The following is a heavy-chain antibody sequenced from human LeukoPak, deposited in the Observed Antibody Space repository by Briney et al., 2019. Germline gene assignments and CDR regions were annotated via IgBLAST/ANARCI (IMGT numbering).Heavy chain of an antibody. CDR2: IRQDGGQI. CDR3: ARESRYFDWFPIMDV. Sequence: GGSLRLSCTASGFIFSTYWMSWVRQAPGMGLEWVGKIRQDGGQIFYVDSVKGRFTISRDNAKNSLYLQMNSLRAEDTAVYYCARESRYFDWFPIMDVWGQGTTVTVSS. V-gene: IGHV3-7*01. CDR1: GFIFSTYW. D-gene: IGHD3-9*01. J-gene: IGHJ6*02.